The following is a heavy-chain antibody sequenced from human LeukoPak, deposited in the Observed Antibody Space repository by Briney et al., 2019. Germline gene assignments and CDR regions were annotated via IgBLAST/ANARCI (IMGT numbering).Heavy chain of an antibody. CDR2: ISSSSSYI. CDR3: ARETYYYDSSGYFPMDV. J-gene: IGHJ6*03. CDR1: GFTFSSYS. D-gene: IGHD3-22*01. V-gene: IGHV3-21*01. Sequence: PGGSLRLSCAAPGFTFSSYSMNWVRQAPGKGLEWVSSISSSSSYIYYADSVKGRFTISRDNAKNSLYLQMNSLRAEDTAVYYCARETYYYDSSGYFPMDVWGKGTTVTVSS.